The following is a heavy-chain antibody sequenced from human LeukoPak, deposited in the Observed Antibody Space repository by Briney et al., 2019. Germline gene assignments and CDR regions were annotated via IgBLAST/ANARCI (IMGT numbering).Heavy chain of an antibody. CDR1: GGSLSSSSHY. CDR2: IYYIESS. J-gene: IGHJ6*03. V-gene: IGHV4-39*01. CDR3: ASLPAIATYYYYYMDV. D-gene: IGHD2-21*01. Sequence: TQSLTCAVSGGSLSSSSHYWGWIRQPPGKRLECIETIYYIESSYYNPSLQSQVTLSVDTSKIQFSRRLSSVTAADTAVYYCASLPAIATYYYYYMDVWGQGTRVTVSS.